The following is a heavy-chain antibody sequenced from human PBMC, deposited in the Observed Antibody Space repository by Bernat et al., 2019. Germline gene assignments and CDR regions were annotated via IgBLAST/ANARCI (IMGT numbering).Heavy chain of an antibody. CDR3: ARHNTQNGRDY. Sequence: EVQLVESGGDLAQPGGSLRVSCAASGFTFRTFSMSWVRQAPGKGLDWVSSITGAGDNTYYADSVKGRFTISRDNSKNTLYLQMNSLRAEDTAVYYCARHNTQNGRDYWGQGTLVTVSS. CDR2: ITGAGDNT. J-gene: IGHJ4*02. D-gene: IGHD1-1*01. V-gene: IGHV3-23*04. CDR1: GFTFRTFS.